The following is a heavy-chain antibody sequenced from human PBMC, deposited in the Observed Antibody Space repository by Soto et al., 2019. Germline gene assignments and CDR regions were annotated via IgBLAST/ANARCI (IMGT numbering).Heavy chain of an antibody. D-gene: IGHD3-22*01. Sequence: EASVKVSCKASGGTFSSYAISWVRQAPGQGLEWMGGIIPIFGTANYAQKFQGRVTITADESTSTAYMELSSLRSEDTAVYYCARAYYYDSSGYYLYNWFDPWGQGTLVTVSS. V-gene: IGHV1-69*13. J-gene: IGHJ5*02. CDR3: ARAYYYDSSGYYLYNWFDP. CDR1: GGTFSSYA. CDR2: IIPIFGTA.